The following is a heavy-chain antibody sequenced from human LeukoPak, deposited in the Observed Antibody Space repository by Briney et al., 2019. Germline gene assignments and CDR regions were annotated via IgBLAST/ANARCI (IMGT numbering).Heavy chain of an antibody. CDR1: GGSISRYY. J-gene: IGHJ4*02. Sequence: PSETLSLTCTVSGGSISRYYWSCLRQPAGKGLEWIGRIYTSGSTNYNPSLKSRVTMSVGTSKNQFSLKLSSVTAADTAMYYGARVRSSGWGKGFDYWGQGTLVTVSS. V-gene: IGHV4-4*07. D-gene: IGHD6-19*01. CDR2: IYTSGST. CDR3: ARVRSSGWGKGFDY.